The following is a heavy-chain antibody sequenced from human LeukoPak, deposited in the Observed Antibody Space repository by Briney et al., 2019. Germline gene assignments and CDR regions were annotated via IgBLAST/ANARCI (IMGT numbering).Heavy chain of an antibody. Sequence: SQTLSLTCTVSGGSISSGSYYWSWIRQPAGKGLEWIGRIYTSGSTYYNPSLKSRVTISVDTSKHQFSLKLSSVTAADTAVYYCARGKGGYGSDYWGQGTLVTVSS. V-gene: IGHV4-61*02. CDR1: GGSISSGSYY. J-gene: IGHJ4*02. D-gene: IGHD3-10*01. CDR3: ARGKGGYGSDY. CDR2: IYTSGST.